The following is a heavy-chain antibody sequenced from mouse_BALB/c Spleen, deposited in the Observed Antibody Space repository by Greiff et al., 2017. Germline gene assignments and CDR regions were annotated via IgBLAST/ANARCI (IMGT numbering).Heavy chain of an antibody. CDR3: ARRGMSPTWDGCFAY. V-gene: IGHV1-87*01. CDR2: IYPGDGDT. Sequence: LVESGAELARPGASVKLSCTASGYTFTSYWMQWVQQRPGQGLEWIGAIYPGDGDTRYPQKFKGKATLTADKSSSTAYMQLSSLVSEDSAVYSCARRGMSPTWDGCFAYWGQGTLVTVSA. CDR1: GYTFTSYW. J-gene: IGHJ3*01. D-gene: IGHD2-4*01.